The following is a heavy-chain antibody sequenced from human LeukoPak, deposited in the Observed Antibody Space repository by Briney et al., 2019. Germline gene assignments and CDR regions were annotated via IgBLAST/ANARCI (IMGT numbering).Heavy chain of an antibody. CDR2: IYYSGST. J-gene: IGHJ4*02. D-gene: IGHD6-19*01. V-gene: IGHV4-59*01. CDR3: ARDRSDSSGGYYFDY. Sequence: SETLSLTCTVSGGSISSYYWSWIRQPPGKGLEWIGYIYYSGSTNYNPSLKSRVTISVDTSKNQFSLKLNSVTAADTAVYYCARDRSDSSGGYYFDYWGQGTLVTVSS. CDR1: GGSISSYY.